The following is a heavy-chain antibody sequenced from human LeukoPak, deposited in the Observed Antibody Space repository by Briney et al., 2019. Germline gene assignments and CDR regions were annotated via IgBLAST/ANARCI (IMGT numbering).Heavy chain of an antibody. D-gene: IGHD3-22*01. Sequence: SETLSLTCAVYGGSFSGYYWSWIRQPPGKGLEWIGEIKHSGSTNYNPSLKSRVTISVDTSKNQFSLKLSSVTAADTAVYYCARDRGYYDSSGYYAFDIWGQGTMVTVSS. CDR2: IKHSGST. V-gene: IGHV4-34*01. J-gene: IGHJ3*02. CDR1: GGSFSGYY. CDR3: ARDRGYYDSSGYYAFDI.